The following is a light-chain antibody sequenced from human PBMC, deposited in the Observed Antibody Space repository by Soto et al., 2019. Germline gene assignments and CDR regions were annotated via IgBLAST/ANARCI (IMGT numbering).Light chain of an antibody. V-gene: IGLV2-14*01. J-gene: IGLJ1*01. CDR3: SSYTSDSTYV. CDR1: SSDVGGYNY. CDR2: DVS. Sequence: QSVLTQPASVSGSPGQSITISCTGTSSDVGGYNYVSWYQEHPGKAPKLMIYDVSNRPSGVSNRFSGSKSDNTASLTISGLQAEDEADYCCSSYTSDSTYVFGTGTKATVL.